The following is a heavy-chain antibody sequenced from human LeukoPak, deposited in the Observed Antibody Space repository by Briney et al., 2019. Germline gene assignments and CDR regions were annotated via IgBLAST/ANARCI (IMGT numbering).Heavy chain of an antibody. CDR3: ARGSSGWYAGRRYYFDY. Sequence: SETLSLTCAVYGGSFSGYYWSWIRQSPGKGLEWIGEINHSGSTNYNPSLKSRVTISVDMSKNQFSLQLSSVTAADTAVYYCARGSSGWYAGRRYYFDYWGQGTLVTVSS. CDR2: INHSGST. D-gene: IGHD6-19*01. J-gene: IGHJ4*02. V-gene: IGHV4-34*01. CDR1: GGSFSGYY.